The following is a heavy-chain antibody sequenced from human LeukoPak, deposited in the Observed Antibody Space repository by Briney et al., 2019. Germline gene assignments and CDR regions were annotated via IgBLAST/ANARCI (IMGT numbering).Heavy chain of an antibody. J-gene: IGHJ6*02. CDR3: ARVTSSGSYWIVYYGMDV. CDR2: IYYSGST. D-gene: IGHD1-26*01. CDR1: GGSISSYY. V-gene: IGHV4-59*01. Sequence: SETLSPTCTVSGGSISSYYWSWIRQPPGKGLEWIGYIYYSGSTNYNPSLKSRVTISVDTSKNQFSLKLSSVTAADTAVYYCARVTSSGSYWIVYYGMDVWGQGTTVTVSS.